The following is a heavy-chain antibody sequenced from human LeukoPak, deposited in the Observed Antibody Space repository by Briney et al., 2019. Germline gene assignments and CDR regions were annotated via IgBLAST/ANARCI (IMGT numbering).Heavy chain of an antibody. CDR2: IYYSGST. CDR3: ARERGWYSREFDP. J-gene: IGHJ5*02. CDR1: GGSISSYY. D-gene: IGHD6-19*01. V-gene: IGHV4-59*01. Sequence: SETLSLTCTVSGGSISSYYWSWIRQPPGKGLEWVGYIYYSGSTNYNPSLKSRVTISVDTSKNQFSLKLSSVTAADTAVYYCARERGWYSREFDPWGQGTLVTVSS.